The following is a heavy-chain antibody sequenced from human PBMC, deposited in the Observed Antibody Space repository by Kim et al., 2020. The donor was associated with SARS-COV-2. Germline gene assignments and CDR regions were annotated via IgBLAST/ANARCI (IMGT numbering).Heavy chain of an antibody. V-gene: IGHV4-39*01. J-gene: IGHJ3*02. Sequence: SETLSLICSVSGGPISSSNYYWGWIRQPPGKGLEWIGSIFYSGRTHYNPSLKSRGTISVDTSKNQLSLKLSSVTAADTALYYCARLGEMGDLLSFDIWGQGTMVTVSP. CDR1: GGPISSSNYY. D-gene: IGHD3-16*01. CDR2: IFYSGRT. CDR3: ARLGEMGDLLSFDI.